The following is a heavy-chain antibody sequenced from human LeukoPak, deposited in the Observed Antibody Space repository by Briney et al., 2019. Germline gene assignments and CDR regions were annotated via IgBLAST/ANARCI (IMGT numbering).Heavy chain of an antibody. V-gene: IGHV3-7*01. J-gene: IGHJ6*03. D-gene: IGHD2-15*01. CDR2: IKQDGSEK. CDR3: ARDLGDVVVVGKYYYYYYYMDV. CDR1: GFTFSSYW. Sequence: GGSLRLSCAASGFTFSSYWMTWVRQAPGKGLEWVANIKQDGSEKYYVDSVKGRFTISRDNARNSLYLQMNSLRAEDTAVYYCARDLGDVVVVGKYYYYYYYMDVWGKGTTVTVSS.